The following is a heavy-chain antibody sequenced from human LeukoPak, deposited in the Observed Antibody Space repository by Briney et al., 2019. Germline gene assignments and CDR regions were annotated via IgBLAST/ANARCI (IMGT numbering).Heavy chain of an antibody. J-gene: IGHJ4*02. CDR1: GFTFSSHD. D-gene: IGHD3-22*01. V-gene: IGHV3-30*03. CDR2: ISYDGGKK. CDR3: AGSAYYRDFDY. Sequence: PGGSLRLSCAASGFTFSSHDMHWVRQAPGKGLEWVAIISYDGGKKDYADSVKGRFTISRDNSKNTLYLQMNSLRTEDRAVYYCAGSAYYRDFDYWGQGTLVTVSS.